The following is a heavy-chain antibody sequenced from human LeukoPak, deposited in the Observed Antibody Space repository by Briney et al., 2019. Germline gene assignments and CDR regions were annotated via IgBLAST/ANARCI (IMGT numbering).Heavy chain of an antibody. V-gene: IGHV3-23*01. CDR1: GFTFSSYA. J-gene: IGHJ4*02. D-gene: IGHD4-17*01. CDR3: AKSKDYGDYSNLDY. CDR2: ISGGGGST. Sequence: RGSLRLSCAASGFTFSSYAMSWVRQAPGKGLEWVSGISGGGGSTYYADSVKGRITISRDNSKNTLYLQMNSLRAEDTAVYYCAKSKDYGDYSNLDYWGQGTLVTVSS.